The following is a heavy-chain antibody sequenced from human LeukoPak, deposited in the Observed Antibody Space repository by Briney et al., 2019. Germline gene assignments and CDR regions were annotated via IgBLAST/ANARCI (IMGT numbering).Heavy chain of an antibody. CDR1: GFTVSSNY. Sequence: PGGSLRLSCAASGFTVSSNYMSWVRQAPGKGLEWVSVIYSGGSTYYADSVKGRFTISRDNSKNTLYLQMNSLRAEDTAVYYCARDNYGPSYWYFDLWGRGTLVTVSS. J-gene: IGHJ2*01. D-gene: IGHD4-17*01. V-gene: IGHV3-66*01. CDR2: IYSGGST. CDR3: ARDNYGPSYWYFDL.